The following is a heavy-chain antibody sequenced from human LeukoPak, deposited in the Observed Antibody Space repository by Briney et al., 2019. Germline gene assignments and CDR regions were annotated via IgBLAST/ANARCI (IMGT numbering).Heavy chain of an antibody. CDR3: ARAPSGYDPSKFDY. CDR2: ISSSGSTI. D-gene: IGHD5-12*01. Sequence: GGSLRLSCAASGFTFSDYYMSWIRQAPGKGLEWVSYISSSGSTIYYADSVKGRFTISRDNAMNSLYLQMNSLRAEDTAVYYCARAPSGYDPSKFDYWGQGTLVTVSS. J-gene: IGHJ4*02. CDR1: GFTFSDYY. V-gene: IGHV3-11*01.